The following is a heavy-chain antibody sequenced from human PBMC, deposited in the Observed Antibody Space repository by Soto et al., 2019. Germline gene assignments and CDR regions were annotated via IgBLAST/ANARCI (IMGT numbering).Heavy chain of an antibody. D-gene: IGHD5-12*01. Sequence: GGSLRLSCAASRLTFSNYGMHWVRQTPGKGLEWVAVISYDGSNKYYADSVKGRFTISRDNSKNTLYLQMNSLRAEDTAVYYCVKGGYHYFDYWGQGT. V-gene: IGHV3-30*18. CDR1: RLTFSNYG. J-gene: IGHJ4*02. CDR3: VKGGYHYFDY. CDR2: ISYDGSNK.